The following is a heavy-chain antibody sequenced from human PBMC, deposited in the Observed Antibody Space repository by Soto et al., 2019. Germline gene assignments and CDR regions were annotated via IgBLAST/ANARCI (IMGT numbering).Heavy chain of an antibody. CDR3: AGGGGPFQNLVDYPFRH. CDR2: IFADGTT. D-gene: IGHD3-16*01. J-gene: IGHJ4*02. V-gene: IGHV3-53*04. CDR1: GFSVSSNY. Sequence: GGSLRLSCVVSGFSVSSNYMSWVRQAPGKGLDWVSVIFADGTTYYVDSVKGRFTISRHNSKNTLYLQMDSLRSEDTAVYYCAGGGGPFQNLVDYPFRHWGQGTLVTVSS.